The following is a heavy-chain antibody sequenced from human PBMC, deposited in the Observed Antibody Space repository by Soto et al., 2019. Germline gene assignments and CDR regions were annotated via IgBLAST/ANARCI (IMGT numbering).Heavy chain of an antibody. CDR1: GYTFTSYD. V-gene: IGHV1-8*01. D-gene: IGHD4-4*01. CDR3: ARVSYSNYDLDY. Sequence: ASVKVSCKASGYTFTSYDINWVRQATGQGLEWMGWMNPNSGNTGYAQKFQGRVTMTRNTSISTAYMELSSLRSEDTAVYYCARVSYSNYDLDYWGQGTLVTVSS. CDR2: MNPNSGNT. J-gene: IGHJ4*02.